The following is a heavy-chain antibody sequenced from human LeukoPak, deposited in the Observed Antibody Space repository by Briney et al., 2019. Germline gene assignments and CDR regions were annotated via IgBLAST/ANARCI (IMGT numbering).Heavy chain of an antibody. V-gene: IGHV3-74*01. CDR1: GFTFSNYW. CDR2: INSDGSST. J-gene: IGHJ6*04. D-gene: IGHD3-10*02. CDR3: AELGITMIGGV. Sequence: GGSLRLSCAASGFTFSNYWMHWVRQAPGKGLVWVSRINSDGSSTTYADSVKGRFTVSRDNAKNTLYLQMNSLRAEDTAVYYCAELGITMIGGVWGKGTTVTISS.